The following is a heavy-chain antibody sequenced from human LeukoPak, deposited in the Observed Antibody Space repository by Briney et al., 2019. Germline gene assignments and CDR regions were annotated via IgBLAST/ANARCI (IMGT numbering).Heavy chain of an antibody. V-gene: IGHV3-30*18. Sequence: GGSLRLSCAASGCTFSSYDMHWVRQPPGKGLEWVGVISYGGSNKYYAASVKGRSTISRDNSKSQLSLQMSTLGAEDTAVYYCAKDVHRPYAAFDIWGQGTMVTVSS. D-gene: IGHD2-8*01. CDR3: AKDVHRPYAAFDI. CDR2: ISYGGSNK. CDR1: GCTFSSYD. J-gene: IGHJ3*02.